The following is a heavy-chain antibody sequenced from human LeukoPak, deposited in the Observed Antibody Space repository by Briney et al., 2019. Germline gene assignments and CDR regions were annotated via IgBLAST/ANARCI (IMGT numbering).Heavy chain of an antibody. CDR3: AGNRANQHYKGVDV. CDR1: GFTFSNYG. Sequence: GRSLRLSCAASGFTFSNYGMHWVRRAPGKGLEWVAAIWYDGSNKLYVESVKGRVTVSRDNSKSALYLQMNSLRVDDTAVYYCAGNRANQHYKGVDVWGQGPTVTVSS. V-gene: IGHV3-33*01. CDR2: IWYDGSNK. J-gene: IGHJ6*02. D-gene: IGHD1-14*01.